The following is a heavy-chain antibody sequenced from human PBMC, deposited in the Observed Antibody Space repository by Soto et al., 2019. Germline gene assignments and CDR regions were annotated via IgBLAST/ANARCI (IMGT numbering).Heavy chain of an antibody. J-gene: IGHJ5*02. CDR3: AHRVTYYYDSSGYYWFDP. CDR2: IYWNDDK. D-gene: IGHD3-22*01. V-gene: IGHV2-5*01. Sequence: QITLKESGPTLVKPTQTLTLTCTFSGFSLSTSGVGVGWIRQPPGKALEWLALIYWNDDKRYSPSLKSRLTITKDTSKNQVVLTMTNMDPVDTAPYDCAHRVTYYYDSSGYYWFDPSGQGTLVTVSS. CDR1: GFSLSTSGVG.